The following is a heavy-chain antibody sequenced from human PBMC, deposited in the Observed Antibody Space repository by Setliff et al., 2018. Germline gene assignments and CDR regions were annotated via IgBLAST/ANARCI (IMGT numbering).Heavy chain of an antibody. Sequence: PSVKVSCKASGGTFSSYAISWVRQAPGQGLEWMGGIIPIFGTANYAQKFQGRVTITADESTSTAYMELSSLRSEDTAVYYCARDSLLRGIFGVVNMGPNYYYMDVWGKGTTVTVSS. J-gene: IGHJ6*03. CDR3: ARDSLLRGIFGVVNMGPNYYYMDV. D-gene: IGHD3-3*01. V-gene: IGHV1-69*13. CDR2: IIPIFGTA. CDR1: GGTFSSYA.